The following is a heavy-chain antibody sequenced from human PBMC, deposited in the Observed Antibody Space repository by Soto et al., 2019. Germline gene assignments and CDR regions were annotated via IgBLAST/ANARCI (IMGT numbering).Heavy chain of an antibody. Sequence: QVQLVQSGAEVKKPGSSVKVSCKASGDTFSFYSINWVRQAPGLGLEWMGRINPILRMSNYAQRFQGRVTMTADKSTSTAYMELSSLRSEGTAMYYCASSYGSGYRAFDYWGQGALVTDSS. CDR1: GDTFSFYS. D-gene: IGHD3-10*01. V-gene: IGHV1-69*02. CDR2: INPILRMS. CDR3: ASSYGSGYRAFDY. J-gene: IGHJ4*02.